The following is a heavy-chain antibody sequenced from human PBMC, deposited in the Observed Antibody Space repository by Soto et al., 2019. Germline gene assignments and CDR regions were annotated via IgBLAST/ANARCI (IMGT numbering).Heavy chain of an antibody. CDR1: GVTFSSYA. Sequence: GGSLRLSCAASGVTFSSYAMSWVRQAPGKGLEWVSAISGSGGSTYYADSVKCRFTISRDNSKNTLYLQMNSLRAEDTAVYYCAKASDIVLMVYAKPVNWFDPWGQGTLVTVSS. CDR3: AKASDIVLMVYAKPVNWFDP. D-gene: IGHD2-8*01. J-gene: IGHJ5*02. CDR2: ISGSGGST. V-gene: IGHV3-23*01.